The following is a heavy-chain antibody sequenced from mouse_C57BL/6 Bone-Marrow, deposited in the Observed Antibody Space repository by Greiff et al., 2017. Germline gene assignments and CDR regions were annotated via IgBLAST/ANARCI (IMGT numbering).Heavy chain of an antibody. Sequence: QVQLKQSGAELARPGASVKLFCKASGYTFTSYGISWVKQRTGQGLEWIGEIYPRSGNTYYNEKFKGKATLTADKSSSTAYMELRSLTSEDSAVYFCARCYYGSSHYWGQGTTLTVSS. V-gene: IGHV1-81*01. J-gene: IGHJ2*01. D-gene: IGHD1-1*01. CDR2: IYPRSGNT. CDR3: ARCYYGSSHY. CDR1: GYTFTSYG.